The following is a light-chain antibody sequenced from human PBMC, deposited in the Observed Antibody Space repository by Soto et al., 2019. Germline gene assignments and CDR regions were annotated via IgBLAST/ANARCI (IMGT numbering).Light chain of an antibody. CDR3: CSNAGGTSVVV. V-gene: IGLV2-23*02. J-gene: IGLJ2*01. Sequence: QSVLTQPASVSGSPGQSITISCTGTSSDVGSYNLVSWYQQHPGEAPKVIIYEVTKRPSGISNRFSGSKSGKTASLTISGLQAEDEADYFCCSNAGGTSVVVFGGGTKLTVL. CDR2: EVT. CDR1: SSDVGSYNL.